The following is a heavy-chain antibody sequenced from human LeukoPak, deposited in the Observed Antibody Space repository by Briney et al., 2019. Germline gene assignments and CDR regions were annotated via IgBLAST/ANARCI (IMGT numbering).Heavy chain of an antibody. CDR2: INHSGST. CDR1: GGSFTGYY. J-gene: IGHJ4*02. CDR3: ARTSYYYDSSGYYYYFDY. D-gene: IGHD3-22*01. V-gene: IGHV4-34*01. Sequence: ASETLSLTCALYGGSFTGYYWRWIRQPPGKGLEWIGEINHSGSTKYSPSLKSRVTISVDTSKNQFSLKLSSVTAADTAVYYCARTSYYYDSSGYYYYFDYWGQGTLVTVSS.